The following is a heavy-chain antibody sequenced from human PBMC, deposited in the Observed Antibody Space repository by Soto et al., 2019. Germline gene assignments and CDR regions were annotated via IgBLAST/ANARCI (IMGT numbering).Heavy chain of an antibody. D-gene: IGHD3-10*01. CDR3: TIWGFGELSPIDY. Sequence: EVQLVESGGGLVKPGGSLRLSCAASGFTFSNAWMNWVRQAPGKGLEWVGRIKSKTDGGTTDYAAPVKGRFTISRDDSKNTLYLQMNSLKTEDTAVYYCTIWGFGELSPIDYWGQGTLVTVSS. CDR2: IKSKTDGGTT. V-gene: IGHV3-15*07. CDR1: GFTFSNAW. J-gene: IGHJ4*02.